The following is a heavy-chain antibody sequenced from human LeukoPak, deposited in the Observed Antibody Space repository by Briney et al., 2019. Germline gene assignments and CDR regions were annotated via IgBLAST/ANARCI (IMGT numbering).Heavy chain of an antibody. V-gene: IGHV3-11*06. CDR3: ASSLTPGDGYNSRPFDD. CDR2: ISSRSNYT. Sequence: GGSLRLSCAPSVFPFSHYYMSWMPQAPGKALEWVSYISSRSNYTKYADSVKGRFTISRDNAKNSLHLQMNSLRAEDTAVYYCASSLTPGDGYNSRPFDDWGQGTLVTVSS. J-gene: IGHJ4*02. CDR1: VFPFSHYY. D-gene: IGHD5-24*01.